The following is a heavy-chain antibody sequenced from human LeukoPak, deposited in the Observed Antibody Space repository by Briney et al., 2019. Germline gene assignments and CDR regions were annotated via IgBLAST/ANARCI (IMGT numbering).Heavy chain of an antibody. CDR1: GYTFTSYG. CDR2: ISTYSDDT. V-gene: IGHV1-18*01. D-gene: IGHD2-15*01. CDR3: ARGSVVVVGAFDY. Sequence: ASVKVSCKASGYTFTSYGISWVRQAPGQGLEWMGWISTYSDDTNYAQKLQGRVTMTTDTSTSTAYMELRSLRSGDTAVYYCARGSVVVVGAFDYWGQGTLVTVSS. J-gene: IGHJ4*02.